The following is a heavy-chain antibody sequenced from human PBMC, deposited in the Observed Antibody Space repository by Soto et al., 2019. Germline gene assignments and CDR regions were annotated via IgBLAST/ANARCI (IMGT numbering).Heavy chain of an antibody. J-gene: IGHJ6*02. CDR3: IQSRCGGDCLQSYASHYYYGMDV. Sequence: SGPTLVNPTQTLTLTCTFSGFSLSTSGVGVGWIRQPPGKALEWLALIYWDDDKRYSPSLRSRLTINKDTSKNQVVLTMTNMEPVDTATYYCIQSRCGGDCLQSYASHYYYGMDVWGQGTTVTVPS. D-gene: IGHD2-21*02. CDR1: GFSLSTSGVG. CDR2: IYWDDDK. V-gene: IGHV2-5*02.